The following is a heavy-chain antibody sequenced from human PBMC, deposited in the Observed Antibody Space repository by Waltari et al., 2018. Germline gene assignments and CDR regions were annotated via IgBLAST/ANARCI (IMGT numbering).Heavy chain of an antibody. CDR2: IHHSGRT. D-gene: IGHD3-16*01. Sequence: QVHLQESGPGLVRPSETLSLTSHVSGASIRGVDWWIWVRQSPGKRSEWIGEIHHSGRTNSNPSLKNRLTLSVDESRNQFFLKITSVTAADTALYFCARANGGLIGSWGQGIVVTVSS. V-gene: IGHV4-4*02. CDR3: ARANGGLIGS. CDR1: GASIRGVDW. J-gene: IGHJ5*02.